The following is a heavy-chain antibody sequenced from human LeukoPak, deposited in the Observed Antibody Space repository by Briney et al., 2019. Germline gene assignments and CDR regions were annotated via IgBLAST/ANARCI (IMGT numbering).Heavy chain of an antibody. D-gene: IGHD3-22*01. Sequence: SETLSLTCTDSGGSISGSSYYWGWIRQPPGKGLEWIGSIYYSGSTYYNPSLKSRVTISVDTSKNQFSLKLSSVTAADTAVYYCARGKEGDYDSSGYYSYWGQGTLVTVSS. CDR3: ARGKEGDYDSSGYYSY. J-gene: IGHJ4*02. CDR2: IYYSGST. CDR1: GGSISGSSYY. V-gene: IGHV4-39*07.